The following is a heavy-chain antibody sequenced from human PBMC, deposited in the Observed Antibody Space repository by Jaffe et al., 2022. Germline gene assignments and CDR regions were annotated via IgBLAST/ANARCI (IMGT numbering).Heavy chain of an antibody. D-gene: IGHD6-6*01. CDR2: ISGSGGST. V-gene: IGHV3-23*01. Sequence: EVQLLESGGGLVQPGGSLRLSCAASGFTFSSYAMSWVRQAPGKGLEWVSAISGSGGSTYYADSVKGRFTISRDNSKNTLYLQMNSLRAEDTAVYYCAKDPLRYSSSSDAIDDAFDIWGQGTMVTVSS. CDR3: AKDPLRYSSSSDAIDDAFDI. J-gene: IGHJ3*02. CDR1: GFTFSSYA.